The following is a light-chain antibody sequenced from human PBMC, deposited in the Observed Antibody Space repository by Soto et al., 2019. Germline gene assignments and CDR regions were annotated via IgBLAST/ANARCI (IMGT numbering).Light chain of an antibody. CDR3: QQSYITLYS. V-gene: IGKV1-39*01. CDR1: QILNNR. CDR2: GAF. J-gene: IGKJ2*01. Sequence: DIPMTQSPSTLSASVGDRVTITCRASQILNNRLSWYQQKPGKAPNLLISGAFNLQSGVPYRFGGGGSGTDFTLTISSLQPEDFATYYCQQSYITLYSFGQGTRLEIK.